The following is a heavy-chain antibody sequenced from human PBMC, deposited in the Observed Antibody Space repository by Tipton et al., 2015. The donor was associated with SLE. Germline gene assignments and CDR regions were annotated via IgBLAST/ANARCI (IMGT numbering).Heavy chain of an antibody. J-gene: IGHJ4*02. V-gene: IGHV4-59*01. Sequence: TLSLTCTVSGGSISSYYWNWIRQSPGKGLEWIGYIHHSGSTNYNPSLQSRVTISRDPSKNQFSLKLISATAADTAVYYCATASPGDYASPFDYWGQGTLVTVSS. CDR3: ATASPGDYASPFDY. CDR2: IHHSGST. D-gene: IGHD4-17*01. CDR1: GGSISSYY.